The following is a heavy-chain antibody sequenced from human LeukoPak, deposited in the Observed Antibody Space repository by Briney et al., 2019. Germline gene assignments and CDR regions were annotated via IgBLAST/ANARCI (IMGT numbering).Heavy chain of an antibody. V-gene: IGHV4-39*07. J-gene: IGHJ4*02. D-gene: IGHD3-3*01. CDR3: ARSSSNYDFWGPYFDY. Sequence: SETLSLTCTVSGGSISSSSYYWGWIRQPPGKGLEWIGSIYYSGSTYYNPSLKSRVTISVDTSKNQFSLKLSSVTAADTAVYYCARSSSNYDFWGPYFDYWGQGTLVTVSS. CDR2: IYYSGST. CDR1: GGSISSSSYY.